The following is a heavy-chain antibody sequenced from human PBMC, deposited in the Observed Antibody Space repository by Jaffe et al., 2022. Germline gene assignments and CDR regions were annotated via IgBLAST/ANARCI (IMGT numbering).Heavy chain of an antibody. D-gene: IGHD3-10*01. CDR1: GGSISSGSYY. J-gene: IGHJ5*02. CDR2: IYTSGST. Sequence: QVQLQESGPGLVKPSQTLSLTCTVSGGSISSGSYYWSWIRQPAGKGLEWIGRIYTSGSTNYNPSLKSRVTISVDTSKNQFSLKLSSVTAADTAVYYCARDWVGVWFGELSWWFDPWGQGTLVTVSS. CDR3: ARDWVGVWFGELSWWFDP. V-gene: IGHV4-61*02.